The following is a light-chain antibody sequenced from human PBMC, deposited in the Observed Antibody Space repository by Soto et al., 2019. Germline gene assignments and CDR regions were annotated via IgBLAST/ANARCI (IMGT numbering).Light chain of an antibody. J-gene: IGKJ1*01. Sequence: DIVMTQSPATLSVSPGDRATLSCRASQSVSSNLAWYQQKTGQAPRLLIYGESTRATGIPARLSGSGSGTELTLTISRLQSEDFAVYYCQKYNNWPQTCGQGTKVDIK. CDR3: QKYNNWPQT. CDR2: GES. V-gene: IGKV3-15*01. CDR1: QSVSSN.